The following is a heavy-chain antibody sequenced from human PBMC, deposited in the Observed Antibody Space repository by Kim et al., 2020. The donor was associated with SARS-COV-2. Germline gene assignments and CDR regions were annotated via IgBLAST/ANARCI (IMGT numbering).Heavy chain of an antibody. D-gene: IGHD6-13*01. CDR3: ARERGSGYSSSWIDY. CDR2: ISSSSSTI. CDR1: GFTFSSYS. V-gene: IGHV3-48*02. J-gene: IGHJ4*02. Sequence: GGSLRLSCAASGFTFSSYSMNWVRQAPGKGLEWVSYISSSSSTIYYADSVKGRFTISRDNAKNSLYLQMNSLRDEDTAVYYCARERGSGYSSSWIDYWGQGTLVTVSS.